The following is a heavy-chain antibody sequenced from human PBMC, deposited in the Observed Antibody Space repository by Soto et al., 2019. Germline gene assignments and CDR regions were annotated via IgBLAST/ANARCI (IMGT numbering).Heavy chain of an antibody. CDR2: IYPGDSDT. Sequence: SLKISCKGSGYSFTSYWIGWVRQMPGKGLEWMGIIYPGDSDTRYSPSFQGQVTISADKSISTAYLQWSSLKASDTAMYYCARVSTVVTRPYYFDYWGQGTLVTVSS. CDR1: GYSFTSYW. D-gene: IGHD4-17*01. CDR3: ARVSTVVTRPYYFDY. V-gene: IGHV5-51*01. J-gene: IGHJ4*02.